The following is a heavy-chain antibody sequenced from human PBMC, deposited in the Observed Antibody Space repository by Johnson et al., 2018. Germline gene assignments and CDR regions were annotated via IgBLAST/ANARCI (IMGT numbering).Heavy chain of an antibody. CDR1: GFTFSSYG. CDR2: IWYDGSNK. CDR3: ARDGATSIWETYWYFDL. Sequence: QVQLVESGGGVVQPGRSLRLSCAASGFTFSSYGMHWVRQAPGKGLEWVAVIWYDGSNKYYADSVKGRFTISRDNSKNTLYLQMNSLRDEDTAVYYCARDGATSIWETYWYFDLWGRGTLVTVSS. V-gene: IGHV3-33*01. D-gene: IGHD4/OR15-4a*01. J-gene: IGHJ2*01.